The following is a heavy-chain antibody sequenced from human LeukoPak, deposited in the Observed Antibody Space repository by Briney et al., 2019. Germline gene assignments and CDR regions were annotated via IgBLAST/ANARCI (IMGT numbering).Heavy chain of an antibody. V-gene: IGHV3-48*01. CDR1: GFTFRDYT. CDR3: AKDGLSLTFEDAFDI. Sequence: GGSLRLSCTVSGFTFRDYTMNWVRQAPGKGLEWVSYISSSSNTIYYADSVKGRFTISRDNAKNSLYLQMNSLRAEDTAVYYCAKDGLSLTFEDAFDIWGQGTMVTVSS. D-gene: IGHD3-16*01. CDR2: ISSSSNTI. J-gene: IGHJ3*02.